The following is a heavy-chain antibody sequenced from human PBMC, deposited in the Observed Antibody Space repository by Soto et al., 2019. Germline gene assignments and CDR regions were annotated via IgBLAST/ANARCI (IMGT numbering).Heavy chain of an antibody. Sequence: EVQLVESGGGLVPPGGSLRLSCAASGFTFSTYWMHWVRQAPGKGLVWVSRIKNDGSGTYYVDSVEGRFTISRDNAKNTLYLQMNSLRAEDTAVYYCVRGDGDYYDGNGYLGRHWGQGTLVTVSS. CDR3: VRGDGDYYDGNGYLGRH. CDR1: GFTFSTYW. V-gene: IGHV3-74*01. CDR2: IKNDGSGT. J-gene: IGHJ4*02. D-gene: IGHD3-22*01.